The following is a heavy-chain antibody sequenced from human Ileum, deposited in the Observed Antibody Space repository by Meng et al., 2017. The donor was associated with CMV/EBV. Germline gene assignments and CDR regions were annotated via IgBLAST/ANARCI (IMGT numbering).Heavy chain of an antibody. CDR3: ARPGYSGSYWYYFDY. Sequence: SGLSFSPYSMNWVRQAPGKGLEWVSSISSSSSYISYADSVKGRFTISRDNAKNSLYLQMNSLRAEDTAVYYCARPGYSGSYWYYFDYWGQGTLVTVSS. CDR2: ISSSSSYI. D-gene: IGHD1-26*01. V-gene: IGHV3-21*01. CDR1: GLSFSPYS. J-gene: IGHJ4*02.